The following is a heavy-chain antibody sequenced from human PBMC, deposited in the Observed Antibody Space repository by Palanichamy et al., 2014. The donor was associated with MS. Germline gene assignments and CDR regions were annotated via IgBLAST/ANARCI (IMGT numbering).Heavy chain of an antibody. J-gene: IGHJ4*02. CDR3: ARREGSSWSFDY. V-gene: IGHV4-59*08. CDR1: GGSISSYY. Sequence: QVQLQESGPGLVKPSETLSLTCTVSGGSISSYYWTWIRQPPGKGLEWIGYIYHSGTNIYYSGRKNYNPSLKSRVTISADTSKNQFPLKLSSVTAADTAVYYCARREGSSWSFDYWGQGTPVTVSS. D-gene: IGHD6-13*01. CDR2: IYYSGRK.